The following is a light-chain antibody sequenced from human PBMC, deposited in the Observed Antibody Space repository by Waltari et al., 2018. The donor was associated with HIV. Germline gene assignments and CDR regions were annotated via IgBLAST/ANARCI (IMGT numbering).Light chain of an antibody. CDR3: QHYDSYSPA. CDR1: QRISSW. CDR2: KAS. J-gene: IGKJ1*01. V-gene: IGKV1-5*03. Sequence: DIQMTQSPSTLSASVRYRVTITCRASQRISSWLAWYQQKPGKAPKLLIYKASTLESGVPSRFSGSGSGTEFTLTISSLQPDDFATYYCQHYDSYSPAFGQGTKVEIK.